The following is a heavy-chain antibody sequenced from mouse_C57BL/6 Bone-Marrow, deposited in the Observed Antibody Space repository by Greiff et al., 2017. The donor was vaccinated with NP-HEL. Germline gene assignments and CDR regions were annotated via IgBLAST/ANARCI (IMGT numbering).Heavy chain of an antibody. CDR2: ISSGGDYI. CDR1: GFTFSSYA. J-gene: IGHJ3*01. V-gene: IGHV5-9-1*02. D-gene: IGHD2-2*01. CDR3: TRAGGVTKGFAY. Sequence: EVMLVESGEGLVKPGGSLKLSCAASGFTFSSYAMSWVRQTPEKRLEWVAYISSGGDYIYYADPVKGRVTISRDNARNTLYLQMSSLKSEDTAMYYCTRAGGVTKGFAYWGQGTLVTVSA.